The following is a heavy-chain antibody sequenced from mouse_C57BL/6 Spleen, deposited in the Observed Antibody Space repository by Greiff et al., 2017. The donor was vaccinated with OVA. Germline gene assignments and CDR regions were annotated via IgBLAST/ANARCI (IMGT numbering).Heavy chain of an antibody. D-gene: IGHD1-1*01. Sequence: VQLKQSGPELVKPGASVKIPCKASGYTFTDYNMDWVKQSHGKSLEWIGDINPNNGGTIYNQKFKGKATLTVDKSSSTAYMELRSLTSEDTAVYYCARRGYYGSSYLYAMDYWGQGTSVTVSS. V-gene: IGHV1-18*01. CDR1: GYTFTDYN. CDR2: INPNNGGT. CDR3: ARRGYYGSSYLYAMDY. J-gene: IGHJ4*01.